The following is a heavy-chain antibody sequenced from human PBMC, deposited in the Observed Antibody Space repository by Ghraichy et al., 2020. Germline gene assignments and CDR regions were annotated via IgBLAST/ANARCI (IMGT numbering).Heavy chain of an antibody. CDR3: VKDMSYGSGSYYGFDY. D-gene: IGHD3-10*01. CDR1: GFTFDDYA. CDR2: VTWNSGIT. J-gene: IGHJ4*02. Sequence: SLNISCAASGFTFDDYAMHWVRQAPGKGLEWVSGVTWNSGITGYADSVKGRFTISRDNAKKSLYLQMNSLRAEDTALYFCVKDMSYGSGSYYGFDYWGQGTLVTVSS. V-gene: IGHV3-9*01.